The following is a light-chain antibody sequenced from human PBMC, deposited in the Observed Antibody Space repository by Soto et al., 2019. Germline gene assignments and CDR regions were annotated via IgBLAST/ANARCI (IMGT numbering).Light chain of an antibody. CDR2: DTS. V-gene: IGKV3D-20*01. J-gene: IGKJ1*01. Sequence: ESVLSQSPATLSLSPGVRATLSCRASQSVSSYLAWYQQKPGLAPRLILYDTSFRATGIPDRFSGSGSGTDFTLTISRLDPEDFAVYYCQQYGRSPSFGQGTVVDIK. CDR3: QQYGRSPS. CDR1: QSVSSY.